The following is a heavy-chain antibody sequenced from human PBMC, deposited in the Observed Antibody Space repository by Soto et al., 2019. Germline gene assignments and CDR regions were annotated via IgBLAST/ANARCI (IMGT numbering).Heavy chain of an antibody. Sequence: SGGSLRLSCAASGFSFRNAWMSWVRQAPGKGLEWVGHIKSQGDGGTRDYAAPVKGRFTISRDDSKNTLFLQMNSLKNEDTAVYFCTTDLQAYCDGTTCYAGNYYYDDMDVWGHGTTVTVSS. V-gene: IGHV3-15*01. CDR2: IKSQGDGGTR. CDR1: GFSFRNAW. CDR3: TTDLQAYCDGTTCYAGNYYYDDMDV. D-gene: IGHD2-2*01. J-gene: IGHJ6*01.